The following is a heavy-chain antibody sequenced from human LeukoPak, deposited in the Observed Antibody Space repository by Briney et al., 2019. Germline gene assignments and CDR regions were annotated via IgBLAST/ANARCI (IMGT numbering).Heavy chain of an antibody. J-gene: IGHJ4*02. CDR3: ARITTMVRGVLSY. V-gene: IGHV1-8*01. Sequence: ASVKVSCKASGYTFTSYDINRVRQATGQGLEWMGWMNPNSGNTGYAQKFQGRVTMTRNTSISTAYMELSSLRSEDTAVYYCARITTMVRGVLSYWGQGTLVTVSS. CDR1: GYTFTSYD. D-gene: IGHD3-10*01. CDR2: MNPNSGNT.